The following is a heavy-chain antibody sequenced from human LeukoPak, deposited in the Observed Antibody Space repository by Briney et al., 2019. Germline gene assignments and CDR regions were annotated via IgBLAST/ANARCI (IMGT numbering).Heavy chain of an antibody. CDR2: IYYSGST. Sequence: PSETLSLTCTVSGGSISSYYWSWIRQPPGKGLEWIGYIYYSGSTNYNPSLKSRVTISVDTSKNQFSLKLSSVTAADTAVYYCARSTRYSPNYWGQGTLVTVPS. V-gene: IGHV4-59*08. D-gene: IGHD2-15*01. CDR1: GGSISSYY. J-gene: IGHJ4*02. CDR3: ARSTRYSPNY.